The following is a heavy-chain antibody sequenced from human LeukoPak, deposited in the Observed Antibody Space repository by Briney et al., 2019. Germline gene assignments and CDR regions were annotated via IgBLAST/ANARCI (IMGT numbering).Heavy chain of an antibody. CDR3: ARGPDYYDAFDI. CDR2: VYSSGST. Sequence: SETLSLTCTVSGGSISSGSYYWGWIRQPAGTGLEWIGRVYSSGSTYYNPSLKSRLSISVDTSKIQFSLKLSSVTAADTAVYYCARGPDYYDAFDIWGQGTMVTVSS. V-gene: IGHV4-61*02. J-gene: IGHJ3*02. D-gene: IGHD3-22*01. CDR1: GGSISSGSYY.